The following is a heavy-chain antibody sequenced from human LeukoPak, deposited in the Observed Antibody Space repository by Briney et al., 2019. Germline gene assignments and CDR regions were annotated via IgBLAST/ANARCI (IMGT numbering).Heavy chain of an antibody. CDR2: IYSGGNT. Sequence: GGSLRLSCAASGFTVSSNYMSWVRQAPGKGLEWVSVIYSGGNTYYADSVKGRFTISRDNSKNTVYFQLDSLRAEDTAVYYCARTIPYGSGRQHPGKYYFDYWGLGTLVTVSS. CDR1: GFTVSSNY. D-gene: IGHD3-10*01. CDR3: ARTIPYGSGRQHPGKYYFDY. V-gene: IGHV3-53*01. J-gene: IGHJ4*02.